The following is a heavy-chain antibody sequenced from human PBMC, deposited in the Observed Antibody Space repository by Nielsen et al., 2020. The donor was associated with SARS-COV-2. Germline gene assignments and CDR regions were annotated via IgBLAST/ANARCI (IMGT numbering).Heavy chain of an antibody. D-gene: IGHD3-22*01. CDR1: GFTLSYLS. CDR2: TSYHGKNQ. CDR3: ARGIEITMIVVVITTYFDY. J-gene: IGHJ4*02. Sequence: GESLKTSCEASGFTLSYLSMHWVRQTLGKGPERVAVTSYHGKNQYYADSVKGRFTISRDNAKNSLYLQMNSLRAEDTAVYYCARGIEITMIVVVITTYFDYWGQGTLVTVSS. V-gene: IGHV3-30*07.